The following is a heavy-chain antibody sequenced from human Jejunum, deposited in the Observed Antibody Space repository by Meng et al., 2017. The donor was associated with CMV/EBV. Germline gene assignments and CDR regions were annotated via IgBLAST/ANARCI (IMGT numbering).Heavy chain of an antibody. CDR2: IYYNGST. D-gene: IGHD2-2*01. CDR1: SYY. J-gene: IGHJ6*02. CDR3: ARDSLYCSSTSCYYYYYGMDV. V-gene: IGHV4-59*01. Sequence: SYYWSWIRQPPGKGREWLAYIYYNGSTTYNPPLKSRVTISVDTSKNQFSLKLSSVTAADTAVYYCARDSLYCSSTSCYYYYYGMDVWGQGTTVTVSS.